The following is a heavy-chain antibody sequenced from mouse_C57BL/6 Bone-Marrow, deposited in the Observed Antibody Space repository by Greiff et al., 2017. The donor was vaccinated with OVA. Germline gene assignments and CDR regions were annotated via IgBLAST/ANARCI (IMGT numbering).Heavy chain of an antibody. Sequence: ESGPGLVKPSQSLSLTCSVTGYSITSGYYWNWIRQFPGNKLEWMGYISYDGSNNYNPSLKNRISITRDTSKNQFFLKLNSVTTEDTATYYCARSHYYGSSGYFDYWGQGTTLTVSS. D-gene: IGHD1-1*01. J-gene: IGHJ2*01. V-gene: IGHV3-6*01. CDR3: ARSHYYGSSGYFDY. CDR1: GYSITSGYY. CDR2: ISYDGSN.